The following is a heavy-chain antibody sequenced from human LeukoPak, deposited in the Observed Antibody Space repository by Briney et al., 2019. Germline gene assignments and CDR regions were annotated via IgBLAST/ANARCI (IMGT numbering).Heavy chain of an antibody. V-gene: IGHV3-74*01. CDR2: ISENRYTT. J-gene: IGHJ4*02. D-gene: IGHD2-2*01. Sequence: GGSLRLSCAASGFTFSSHWMHWVRQTPGKGLVWVSRISENRYTTNYADSVKGRFTISRDNAKNSLYLQMNSLRAEDTAVYYCARDLGYCSSTSCYDDYWGQGTLVTVSS. CDR3: ARDLGYCSSTSCYDDY. CDR1: GFTFSSHW.